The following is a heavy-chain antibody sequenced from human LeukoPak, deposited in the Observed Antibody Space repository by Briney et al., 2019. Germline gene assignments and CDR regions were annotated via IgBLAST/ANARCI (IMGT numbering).Heavy chain of an antibody. Sequence: PGGSLRLSCAASGFMFSRYVVHWLRQAPGKGLEWVALISSDGSNEYYTDSVRGRFTVFRDNSENTLYLQMNSLGVGDSAVYYWARGIFEKHSVACDLWGQRTLVTVSS. D-gene: IGHD3-3*01. CDR3: ARGIFEKHSVACDL. CDR1: GFMFSRYV. CDR2: ISSDGSNE. J-gene: IGHJ3*01. V-gene: IGHV3-30-3*01.